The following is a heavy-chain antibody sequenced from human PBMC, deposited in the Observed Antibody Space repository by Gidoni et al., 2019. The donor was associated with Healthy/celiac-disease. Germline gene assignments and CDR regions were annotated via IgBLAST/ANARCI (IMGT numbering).Heavy chain of an antibody. J-gene: IGHJ4*02. D-gene: IGHD1-26*01. CDR2: IYTSGST. CDR1: GGSISSGSYY. V-gene: IGHV4-61*02. Sequence: QVQLQESGPGLVKPSQTLSLTCTVSGGSISSGSYYWSWIRQPAGKGLEWIGRIYTSGSTNYNPSLKSRVTISVDTSKNQFSLKLSSVTAADTAVYYCARDRGGSYYNDYWGQGTLVTVSS. CDR3: ARDRGGSYYNDY.